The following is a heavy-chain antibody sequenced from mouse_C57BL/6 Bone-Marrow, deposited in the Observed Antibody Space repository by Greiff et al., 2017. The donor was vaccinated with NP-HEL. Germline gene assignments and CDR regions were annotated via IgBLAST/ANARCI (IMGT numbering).Heavy chain of an antibody. Sequence: EVKVEESGGGLVKPGGSLKLSCAASGFTFSSYAMSWVRQTPEKRLEWVATISDGGSYTYYPDNVKGRFTISRDNAKNNLYLQMSHLKSEDTAMYYRARGDYYGSSPFWYFDVWGTGTTVTVSS. V-gene: IGHV5-4*03. D-gene: IGHD1-1*01. CDR3: ARGDYYGSSPFWYFDV. J-gene: IGHJ1*03. CDR1: GFTFSSYA. CDR2: ISDGGSYT.